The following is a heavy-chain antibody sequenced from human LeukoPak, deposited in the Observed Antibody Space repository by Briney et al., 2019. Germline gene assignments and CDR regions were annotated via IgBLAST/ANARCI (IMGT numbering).Heavy chain of an antibody. J-gene: IGHJ5*02. CDR1: GGSISSYY. Sequence: PSETLSLTCTVSGGSISSYYWSWIRQPPGKGLEWIGYIYYSGSTNYNPSLKSRVTISVDTSKNQFSLKLSSLTAADTAVYYCARDRGWFDPWGQGTLVTVSS. V-gene: IGHV4-59*01. CDR3: ARDRGWFDP. CDR2: IYYSGST.